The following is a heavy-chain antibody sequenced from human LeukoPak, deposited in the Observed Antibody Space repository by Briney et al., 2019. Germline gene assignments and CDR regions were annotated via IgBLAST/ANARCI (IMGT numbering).Heavy chain of an antibody. CDR1: GGSISSGSYY. CDR2: IYTSGST. Sequence: PSQTLSLTCTVSGGSISSGSYYWSWIRQPAGKGLEWIGRIYTSGSTNYNPSLKSRVTISVDTSKNQFSLKLSSVTAADTAVYYCARGPTYSSSSDDYYFDYWGQGTLVTVSS. CDR3: ARGPTYSSSSDDYYFDY. J-gene: IGHJ4*02. V-gene: IGHV4-61*02. D-gene: IGHD6-6*01.